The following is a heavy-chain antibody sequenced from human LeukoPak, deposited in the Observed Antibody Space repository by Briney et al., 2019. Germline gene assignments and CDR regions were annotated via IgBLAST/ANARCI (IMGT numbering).Heavy chain of an antibody. CDR1: GGSITNYY. CDR2: ISYSGST. D-gene: IGHD4-17*01. V-gene: IGHV4-59*01. J-gene: IGHJ2*01. Sequence: KPSETLSLTCIVSGGSITNYYWSWIRQPPGKGLEWIGYISYSGSTTYNPSLKSRVTISVDTSKNQCSLKVTSVTAADTAVYYCTTTTVTPFNWYFDLWGRGTLVTVSS. CDR3: TTTTVTPFNWYFDL.